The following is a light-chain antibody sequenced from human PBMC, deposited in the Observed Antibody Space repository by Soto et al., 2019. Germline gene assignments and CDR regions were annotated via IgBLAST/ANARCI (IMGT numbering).Light chain of an antibody. Sequence: DTHMTQSPSSLSASVGDRVTITCRASQGITKYLNWYQQKPGKAPKLLIYAASSLQSGVPSRFSGSGYGTDFTLTISSLQPEDSATYFCQQSNSAPLTFGGGTTVEIK. J-gene: IGKJ4*01. V-gene: IGKV1-39*01. CDR1: QGITKY. CDR2: AAS. CDR3: QQSNSAPLT.